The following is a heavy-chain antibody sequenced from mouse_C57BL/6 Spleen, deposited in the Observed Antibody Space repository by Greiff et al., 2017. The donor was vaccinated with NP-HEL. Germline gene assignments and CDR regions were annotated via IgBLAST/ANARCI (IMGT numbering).Heavy chain of an antibody. V-gene: IGHV1-5*01. CDR2: IYPGNSDT. CDR3: TTPPSTVVDYAMDY. D-gene: IGHD1-1*01. Sequence: EVQLQQSGTVLARPGASVKMSCKTSGYTFTSYWMHWVKQRPGQGLEWIGAIYPGNSDTSYNQKFKGKAKLTAVTSASTAYMELSSLTNEDSAVYYCTTPPSTVVDYAMDYWGQGTSVTVSS. CDR1: GYTFTSYW. J-gene: IGHJ4*01.